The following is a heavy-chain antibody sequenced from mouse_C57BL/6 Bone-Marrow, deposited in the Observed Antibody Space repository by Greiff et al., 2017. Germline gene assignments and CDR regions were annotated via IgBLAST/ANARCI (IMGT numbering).Heavy chain of an antibody. V-gene: IGHV2-9-1*01. J-gene: IGHJ1*03. D-gene: IGHD2-1*01. CDR3: ARKGGYYGNYWYFDV. Sequence: QVQLKQSGPGLVAPSQSLSITCTVSGFSLTSYAISWVRQPPGKGLEWLGVIWTGGGTNYNSALNSRLSISKDNSKSQVFLKMNSLQTDATARYYCARKGGYYGNYWYFDVWGTGTTVTVSS. CDR1: GFSLTSYA. CDR2: IWTGGGT.